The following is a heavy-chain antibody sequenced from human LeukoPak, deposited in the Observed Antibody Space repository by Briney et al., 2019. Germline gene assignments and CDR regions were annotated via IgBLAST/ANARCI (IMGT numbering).Heavy chain of an antibody. V-gene: IGHV1-69*13. CDR3: ARGVGDYVWGSYRLDY. J-gene: IGHJ4*02. D-gene: IGHD3-16*02. CDR1: GGTFSSYA. Sequence: ASVKVSCKASGGTFSSYAISWVRQAPGQGLGWMGGIIPIFGTANYAQKFQGRVTITADESTSTAYMELSSLRSEDTAVYYCARGVGDYVWGSYRLDYWGQGTLVTVSS. CDR2: IIPIFGTA.